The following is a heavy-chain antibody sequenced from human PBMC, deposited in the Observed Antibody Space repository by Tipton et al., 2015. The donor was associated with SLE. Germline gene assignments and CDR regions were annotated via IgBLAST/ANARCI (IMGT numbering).Heavy chain of an antibody. J-gene: IGHJ5*02. CDR1: GGSIRSYY. V-gene: IGHV4-59*03. D-gene: IGHD3-22*01. CDR2: SFFSGST. CDR3: AGDSTGYYYGGGES. Sequence: TLSLTCTVSGGSIRSYYWSWIRQPPGKGLEWIGYSFFSGSTNYNPSLRSRVTISLDTSKNQFSLRLTSLTSADTGVYYCAGDSTGYYYGGGESWGQGMLVIVSP.